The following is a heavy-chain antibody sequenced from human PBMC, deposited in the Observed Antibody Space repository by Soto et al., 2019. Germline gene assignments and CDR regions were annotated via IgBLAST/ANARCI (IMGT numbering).Heavy chain of an antibody. CDR1: GFTFSSNA. D-gene: IGHD6-25*01. Sequence: LRLSCAASGFTFSSNAMSWVRQAPGKGLEWVSGISSSGGSTYYADSVKGRFTISRANSKNMLYLQMNNLRAEDTAVYYWAKAQGGSGVDDWGQGTLVTVSS. CDR3: AKAQGGSGVDD. V-gene: IGHV3-23*01. J-gene: IGHJ4*02. CDR2: ISSSGGST.